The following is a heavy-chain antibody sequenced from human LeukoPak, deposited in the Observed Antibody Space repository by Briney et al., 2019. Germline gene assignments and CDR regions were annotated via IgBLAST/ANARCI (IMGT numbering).Heavy chain of an antibody. J-gene: IGHJ3*02. Sequence: GGSLRLSCAASGFTFSSYWMHWVRQAPGKGLVWVSRINSDGSSTSYADSVKGRFTISRDNAENSLYLQMNSLRAEDTAVYYCARGYSESSGRYAFHIWGQGTMVTVSS. CDR3: ARGYSESSGRYAFHI. V-gene: IGHV3-74*01. D-gene: IGHD3-22*01. CDR1: GFTFSSYW. CDR2: INSDGSST.